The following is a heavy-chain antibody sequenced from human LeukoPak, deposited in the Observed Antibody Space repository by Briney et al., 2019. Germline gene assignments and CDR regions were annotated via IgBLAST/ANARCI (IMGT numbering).Heavy chain of an antibody. CDR2: ISGSGGST. CDR1: GFTFGTYA. Sequence: PGGSLRLSCAASGFTFGTYAMSWVRQAPGKGLEWVSAISGSGGSTYYADSVKGRFTISRDNSKNTLYLQMNSLRAEDTAVYYRAKEILWLVPGGLNYWGQGTLVTVSS. CDR3: AKEILWLVPGGLNY. V-gene: IGHV3-23*01. J-gene: IGHJ4*02. D-gene: IGHD6-19*01.